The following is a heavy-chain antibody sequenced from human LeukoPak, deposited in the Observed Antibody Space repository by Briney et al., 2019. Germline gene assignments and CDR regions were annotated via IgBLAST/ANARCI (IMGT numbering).Heavy chain of an antibody. CDR3: AGRDGYNFNPVTYYYYMDV. D-gene: IGHD5-24*01. V-gene: IGHV4-59*11. J-gene: IGHJ6*03. CDR2: IYYSGST. CDR1: GGSISSHY. Sequence: SKTLSLTCTVSGGSISSHYWSWIRQPPGKGLEWIGYIYYSGSTNYNPSLKSRVTISVDTSKNQFSLKLSSVTAADTAVYYCAGRDGYNFNPVTYYYYMDVWGKGTTVTVSS.